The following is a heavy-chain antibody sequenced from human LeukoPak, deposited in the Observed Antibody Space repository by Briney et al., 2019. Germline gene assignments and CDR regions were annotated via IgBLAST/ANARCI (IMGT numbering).Heavy chain of an antibody. CDR1: ALTFRSYG. D-gene: IGHD3-22*01. CDR3: AKKWSGDYDSSGVNDAFDI. Sequence: PGGSLRLSCAASALTFRSYGMHWVRQAPGKGLEWVSFIRYHGSDKYYADSVKDRFTISRDNSKNTLYLQMNSLRAEDTAVYYCAKKWSGDYDSSGVNDAFDIWGQGTMVTVSS. CDR2: IRYHGSDK. V-gene: IGHV3-30*02. J-gene: IGHJ3*02.